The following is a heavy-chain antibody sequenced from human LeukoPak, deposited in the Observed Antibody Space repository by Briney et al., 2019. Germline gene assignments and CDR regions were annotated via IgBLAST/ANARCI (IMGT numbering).Heavy chain of an antibody. CDR2: ISGSGGST. CDR3: AKTLDGSSGWYQNEYYFDY. CDR1: GFTFSSYA. V-gene: IGHV3-23*01. Sequence: PGGSLRLSCAASGFTFSSYAMSWVRQAPGKGLEWVSAISGSGGSTYYAGSVKGRFTISRDNSKNTLYLQMNSLRAEDTAVYYCAKTLDGSSGWYQNEYYFDYWGQGTLVTVSS. J-gene: IGHJ4*02. D-gene: IGHD6-19*01.